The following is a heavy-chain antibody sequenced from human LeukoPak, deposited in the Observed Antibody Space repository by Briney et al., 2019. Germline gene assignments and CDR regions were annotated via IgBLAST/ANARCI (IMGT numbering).Heavy chain of an antibody. D-gene: IGHD3-16*01. Sequence: GGSLRLSCAASGFTFSNYGMHWVRQAPGKGLEWVAVMSYDGSNKYHADAVKGRFTISRDNSKNTLYLQMNSLRTEDTAVYYCAKEIYASEKYYYYMDVWGKGTTVTVSS. CDR3: AKEIYASEKYYYYMDV. J-gene: IGHJ6*03. CDR2: MSYDGSNK. V-gene: IGHV3-30*18. CDR1: GFTFSNYG.